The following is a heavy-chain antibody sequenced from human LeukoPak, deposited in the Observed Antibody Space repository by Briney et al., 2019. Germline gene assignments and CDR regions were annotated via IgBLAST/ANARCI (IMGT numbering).Heavy chain of an antibody. CDR3: ARGAIVVVPAAPRSNGMDV. D-gene: IGHD2-2*01. CDR1: GGSFSGYY. CDR2: INHSGST. J-gene: IGHJ6*02. Sequence: SDTLSLTCAVYGGSFSGYYWSWIRQPPGKGLEWIGEINHSGSTNYNPSLKSRVTISVDTSKNQFSLKLSSVTAADTAVYYCARGAIVVVPAAPRSNGMDVWGQGTTVTVSS. V-gene: IGHV4-34*01.